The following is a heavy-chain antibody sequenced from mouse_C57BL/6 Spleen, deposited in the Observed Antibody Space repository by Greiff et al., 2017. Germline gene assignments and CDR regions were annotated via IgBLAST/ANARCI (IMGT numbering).Heavy chain of an antibody. D-gene: IGHD2-3*01. CDR2: VYPYNGGT. CDR1: GFTFPDYY. J-gene: IGHJ2*01. Sequence: VQLQQSGPVLVKPGPSVKISCKASGFTFPDYYMHWVQQSHGKSLAWIGLVYPYNGGTSYNQKFKGKATLTVDTSTSTAYMEINSLTSEDSAVNDCARSYDGYPLNDWGQGTTRTVSS. CDR3: ARSYDGYPLND. V-gene: IGHV1-36*01.